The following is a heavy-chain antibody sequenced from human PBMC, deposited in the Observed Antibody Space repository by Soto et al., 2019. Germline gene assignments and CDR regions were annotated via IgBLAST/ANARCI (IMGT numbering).Heavy chain of an antibody. D-gene: IGHD2-2*02. Sequence: RGSLRLSCAASGFSFKDYYMTWMRQTPEKGLEWISTITSSGGNAYYAASVKGRVTISRDNAHNSLYLQMSGLRAEDTALYYCARDMYTNYANYFVLWGQRP. V-gene: IGHV3-11*01. CDR1: GFSFKDYY. J-gene: IGHJ5*02. CDR3: ARDMYTNYANYFVL. CDR2: ITSSGGNA.